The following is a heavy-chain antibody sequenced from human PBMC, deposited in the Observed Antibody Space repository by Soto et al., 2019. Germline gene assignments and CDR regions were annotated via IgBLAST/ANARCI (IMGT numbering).Heavy chain of an antibody. Sequence: QLQLVQSGAEVKEPGSSVRVSCTASGGPFSVYTVSWVRQAPGQGLEWMGRIIPSLGVANYAQNFQGRVRVTADRSTATAFLALSNLRSEDTAMYYCATVSDGAPYDLGFDLCGRCTVVTVSS. D-gene: IGHD2-8*01. CDR2: IIPSLGVA. CDR1: GGPFSVYT. J-gene: IGHJ2*01. V-gene: IGHV1-69*02. CDR3: ATVSDGAPYDLGFDL.